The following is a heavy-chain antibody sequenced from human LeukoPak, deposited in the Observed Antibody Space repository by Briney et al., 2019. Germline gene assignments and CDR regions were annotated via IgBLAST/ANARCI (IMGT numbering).Heavy chain of an antibody. CDR2: ISYDGSNK. CDR3: ARRYFGS. CDR1: GFTFSSYA. V-gene: IGHV3-30-3*01. J-gene: IGHJ4*02. Sequence: PGGSLRLSCAASGFTFSSYAMHWVRQAPGKGLEWVAVISYDGSNKYYADSVRGRFTISRDNSKNTLYLQMNSLRAEDTAVYYCARRYFGSWGQGTLVTVSS.